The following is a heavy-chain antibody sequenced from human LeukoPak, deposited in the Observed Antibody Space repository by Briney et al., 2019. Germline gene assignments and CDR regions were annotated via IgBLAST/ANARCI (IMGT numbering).Heavy chain of an antibody. D-gene: IGHD2-2*02. V-gene: IGHV1-2*02. CDR2: INPNSGGT. Sequence: ASVKVSCKASGYTFTVYYMHWVRQAPGQGLEWMGWINPNSGGTNYAQKFQGRVTMTRDTSISTAYMELSRLRSDDTAVYYCARAAPLGYCSSTSCYIQGYYYGMDVWGQGTTVTVSS. CDR3: ARAAPLGYCSSTSCYIQGYYYGMDV. CDR1: GYTFTVYY. J-gene: IGHJ6*02.